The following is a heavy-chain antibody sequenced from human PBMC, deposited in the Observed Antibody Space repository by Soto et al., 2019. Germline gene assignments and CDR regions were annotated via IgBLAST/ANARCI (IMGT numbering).Heavy chain of an antibody. CDR1: CGSISSSSYY. CDR3: ARHIYDILTGYYHSPSWFDP. J-gene: IGHJ5*02. Sequence: SETLSLTCTVSCGSISSSSYYWGWIRQPPGKGLEWIGSIYYSGSTYYNPSLKSRVTISVDTSKNQFSLKLSSVTAADTAVYYCARHIYDILTGYYHSPSWFDPWGQGTLVTVSS. D-gene: IGHD3-9*01. CDR2: IYYSGST. V-gene: IGHV4-39*01.